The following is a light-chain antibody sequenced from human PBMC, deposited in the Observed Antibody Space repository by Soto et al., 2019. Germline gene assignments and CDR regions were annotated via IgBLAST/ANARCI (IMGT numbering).Light chain of an antibody. V-gene: IGKV3-11*01. J-gene: IGKJ5*01. CDR1: QSVNSN. Sequence: EIVMTQSPATLSVSPGERATLSCRASQSVNSNLAWYQQKPGQAPRLLIYGASSRATGIPARFSGSGSGTDFTLTISSLEPEDFAVYYCQQRGDWPPITFGQGTRLEIK. CDR3: QQRGDWPPIT. CDR2: GAS.